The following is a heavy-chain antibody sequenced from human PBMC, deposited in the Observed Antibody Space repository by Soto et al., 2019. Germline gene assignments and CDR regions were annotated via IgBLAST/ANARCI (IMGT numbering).Heavy chain of an antibody. D-gene: IGHD3-10*01. J-gene: IGHJ3*02. Sequence: ASVKVSCKASGYTFTSYGISWVRQAPGQGLEWMGWISAYNGNTNYAQKLQGRVTMTTDTSTNTAYMELRSLRSDDTAVYYCARDGSVRPYDAFDIWGQGTMVTVSS. CDR3: ARDGSVRPYDAFDI. V-gene: IGHV1-18*01. CDR1: GYTFTSYG. CDR2: ISAYNGNT.